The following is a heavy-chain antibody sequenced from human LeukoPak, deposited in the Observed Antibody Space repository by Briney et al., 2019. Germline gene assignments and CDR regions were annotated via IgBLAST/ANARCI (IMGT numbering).Heavy chain of an antibody. CDR2: IYYSGST. CDR3: ARKSFHTSSYDY. D-gene: IGHD2-2*01. V-gene: IGHV4-59*01. CDR1: GGSISSYY. J-gene: IGHJ4*02. Sequence: SETLSLTCAVSGGSISSYYWSWIRQPPGKGLEWIGYIYYSGSTNYNPSLKSRVTISLDTSKNQFSLNLSSVTAADTAVYYCARKSFHTSSYDYWGQGTLVTVSS.